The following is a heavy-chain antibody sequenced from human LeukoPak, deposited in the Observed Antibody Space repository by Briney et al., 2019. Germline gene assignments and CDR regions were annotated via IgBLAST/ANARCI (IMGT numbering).Heavy chain of an antibody. Sequence: GRSLRLSCAASGFTFSSYEMNWVRQAPGKGLEWVAVISYDGSNKYYADSVKGRFTISRDNSKNTLYLQMNSLRAEDTAVYYCARLLMVYAIWDAFDIWGQGTMVTVSS. D-gene: IGHD2-8*01. CDR1: GFTFSSYE. J-gene: IGHJ3*02. CDR3: ARLLMVYAIWDAFDI. V-gene: IGHV3-30*01. CDR2: ISYDGSNK.